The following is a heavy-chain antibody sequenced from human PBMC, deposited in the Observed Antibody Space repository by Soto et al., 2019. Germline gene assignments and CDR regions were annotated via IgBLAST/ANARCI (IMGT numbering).Heavy chain of an antibody. CDR1: GFTFSSYG. Sequence: HPGGSLRLSCAASGFTFSSYGMHWVRQAPGKGLEWVAFISFDGSSKYYADSVKGRFTISRDNSKNTLYLQMNSLRAEDTAVYYCASFQGDGYNFGDYYYGMDVWGQGTTVTVSS. CDR2: ISFDGSSK. CDR3: ASFQGDGYNFGDYYYGMDV. J-gene: IGHJ6*02. V-gene: IGHV3-30*03. D-gene: IGHD5-12*01.